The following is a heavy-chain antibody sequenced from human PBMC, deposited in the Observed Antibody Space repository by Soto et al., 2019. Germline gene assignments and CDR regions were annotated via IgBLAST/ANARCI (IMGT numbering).Heavy chain of an antibody. CDR2: MNPNSGNT. V-gene: IGHV1-8*01. Sequence: ASVKVSCKASGYTFTSYDINWVRQATGQGLEWMGWMNPNSGNTGYAQKFQGRVTMTRNTSISTAYMELSSLRSEDTAVYYCARDLGTSPFIDYWGQGTLVTVSS. CDR1: GYTFTSYD. CDR3: ARDLGTSPFIDY. J-gene: IGHJ4*02.